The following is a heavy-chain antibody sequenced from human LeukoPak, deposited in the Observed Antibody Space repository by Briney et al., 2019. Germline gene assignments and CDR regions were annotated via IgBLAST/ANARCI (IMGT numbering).Heavy chain of an antibody. D-gene: IGHD2/OR15-2a*01. CDR3: ASGGLYHWSFDL. CDR2: IKPDGSEK. V-gene: IGHV3-7*01. CDR1: EFSFSSYW. Sequence: PGGSLRLSCAASEFSFSSYWMSWVRQAPGKGLEWVANIKPDGSEKNYVDSVKGRFTISRDNAKNSLYLQMNSLRAEDTAFYYCASGGLYHWSFDLRGRGTLVTVSS. J-gene: IGHJ2*01.